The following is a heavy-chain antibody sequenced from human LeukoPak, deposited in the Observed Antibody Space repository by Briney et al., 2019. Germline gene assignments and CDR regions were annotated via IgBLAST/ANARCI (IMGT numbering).Heavy chain of an antibody. D-gene: IGHD6-13*01. CDR2: IIPIFGTA. CDR1: GGTFSSYA. CDR3: ARDRSSSSITYYYYGMDV. V-gene: IGHV1-69*06. Sequence: RASVKVSCKASGGTFSSYAISWVRQAPGQGLEWMGGIIPIFGTANYAQKFQGRVTITADKSTSTAYMELSSLRSEDTAVYYCARDRSSSSITYYYYGMDVWGQGTTVTVSS. J-gene: IGHJ6*02.